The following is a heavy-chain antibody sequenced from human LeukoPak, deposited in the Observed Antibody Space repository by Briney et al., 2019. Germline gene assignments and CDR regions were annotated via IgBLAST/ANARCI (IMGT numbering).Heavy chain of an antibody. CDR3: AHRRIRGGYNDRYFDY. CDR2: IYWNDDK. CDR1: GFSLSTSGG. J-gene: IGHJ4*02. Sequence: SGPTLVNPTQTLTLTCTFSGFSLSTSGGVGWIRQPPGKALEWLALIYWNDDKRYSPSLKSRLTITKDTSKNQVVLTMTNMDPVNTATYYCAHRRIRGGYNDRYFDYWGQGTLVTVSS. D-gene: IGHD5-24*01. V-gene: IGHV2-5*01.